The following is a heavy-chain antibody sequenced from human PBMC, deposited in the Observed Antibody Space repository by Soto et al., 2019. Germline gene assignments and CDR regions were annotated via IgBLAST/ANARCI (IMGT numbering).Heavy chain of an antibody. Sequence: SETLSLTCTVSGGSFSPNCWSWIRQPPGKGLEWVGYIYYGGTTSYNPSLQSQVTISLETSKSQFSLKLSSVTAADTAVDYCARQWALGPPQDCWGQGTLVTVSS. CDR3: ARQWALGPPQDC. V-gene: IGHV4-59*08. CDR2: IYYGGTT. D-gene: IGHD3-16*01. CDR1: GGSFSPNC. J-gene: IGHJ4*02.